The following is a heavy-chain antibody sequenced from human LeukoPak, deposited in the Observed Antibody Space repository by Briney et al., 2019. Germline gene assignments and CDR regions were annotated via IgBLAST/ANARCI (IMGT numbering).Heavy chain of an antibody. CDR3: VRIPNSANFPNWFDP. Sequence: PSETLSLTCSVSGYSITSGYFWGWVRQAPGKGLEWVSSISSSSNYIYYADSVKGRFTISRDNAKNSLYLQMNSLRAEDTAVYYCVRIPNSANFPNWFDPWGQGTLVTVSS. CDR1: GYSITSGY. J-gene: IGHJ5*02. V-gene: IGHV3-21*01. CDR2: ISSSSNYI. D-gene: IGHD4/OR15-4a*01.